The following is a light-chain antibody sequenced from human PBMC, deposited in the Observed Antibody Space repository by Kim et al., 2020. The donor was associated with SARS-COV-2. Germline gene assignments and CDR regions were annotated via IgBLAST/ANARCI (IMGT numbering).Light chain of an antibody. Sequence: DIQMTQSPSSLSASVGDRVTITCQASQDISNNLNWYQQKPGKAPKLLIYDASNLETGVPSRFSGSGSGTDFTFTISSLQPEDIATYYCQQYDNLPLTFGGGTKLEI. CDR2: DAS. CDR1: QDISNN. V-gene: IGKV1-33*01. CDR3: QQYDNLPLT. J-gene: IGKJ4*01.